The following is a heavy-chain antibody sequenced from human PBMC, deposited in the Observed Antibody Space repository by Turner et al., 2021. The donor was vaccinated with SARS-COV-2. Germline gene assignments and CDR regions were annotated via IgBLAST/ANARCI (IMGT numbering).Heavy chain of an antibody. D-gene: IGHD3-16*01. CDR1: GFTFSSYG. CDR2: ISYDGSNK. CDR3: AKDVITFGGVIDAETDY. V-gene: IGHV3-30*18. J-gene: IGHJ4*02. Sequence: QVQLVKSGGGVVQPGRSLRLSCAASGFTFSSYGMHWVRQAPGKGLEWVAVISYDGSNKYYADSVKGRFTISRDNSKNTLYLQMNSLRAEDTAVYYCAKDVITFGGVIDAETDYWGQGTLVTVSS.